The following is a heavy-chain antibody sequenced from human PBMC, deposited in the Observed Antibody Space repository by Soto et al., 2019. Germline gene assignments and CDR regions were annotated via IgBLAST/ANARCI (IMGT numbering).Heavy chain of an antibody. CDR1: GGSISSGGYY. CDR2: IYYSGST. CDR3: AGGGEDSGYDIDY. Sequence: QVQLQESGPGLVKPSQTLSLTCTVSGGSISSGGYYWSWIRQHQGKGLEWIGYIYYSGSTHYNPSLKSRVNRSGDTSKNQFSLKPSSGNAADPDVYCVAGGGEDSGYDIDYWGQGTLVTVSS. V-gene: IGHV4-31*03. D-gene: IGHD5-12*01. J-gene: IGHJ4*02.